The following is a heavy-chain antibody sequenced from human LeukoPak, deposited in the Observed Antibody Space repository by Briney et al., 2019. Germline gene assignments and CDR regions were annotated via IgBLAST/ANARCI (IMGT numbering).Heavy chain of an antibody. V-gene: IGHV3-73*01. Sequence: GGSLRLSCAASGFTFSTSAMHWVRQASGKGLEWVGRIRSKANNYATAYVASVKGRFIISRDDSKSTAYLQMNSMKNEDTAVYYCTRSPRIAAAGMDYYYYYYYMDVWGKGTTVTVSS. CDR2: IRSKANNYAT. CDR1: GFTFSTSA. J-gene: IGHJ6*03. D-gene: IGHD6-13*01. CDR3: TRSPRIAAAGMDYYYYYYYMDV.